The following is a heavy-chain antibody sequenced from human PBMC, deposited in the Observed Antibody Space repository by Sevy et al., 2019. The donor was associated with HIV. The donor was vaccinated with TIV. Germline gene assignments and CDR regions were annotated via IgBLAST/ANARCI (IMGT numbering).Heavy chain of an antibody. Sequence: SETLSLTCTVSGGSINRSSYYWGWIRQPPGKGLEWIGSIYSTGSTSYNPSLKSRVTLSADTSKNQFSLKLDSVSAADTAVYYCATPRGSDWYEGTGGYFDLWGRGALVTVSS. V-gene: IGHV4-39*01. J-gene: IGHJ2*01. CDR1: GGSINRSSYY. CDR3: ATPRGSDWYEGTGGYFDL. D-gene: IGHD6-19*01. CDR2: IYSTGST.